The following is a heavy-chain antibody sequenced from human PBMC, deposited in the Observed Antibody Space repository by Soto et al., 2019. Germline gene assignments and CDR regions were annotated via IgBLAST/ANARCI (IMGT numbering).Heavy chain of an antibody. CDR3: ARPLARVKDIVVVPAATDAFDI. V-gene: IGHV4-59*11. CDR2: GYYSGST. Sequence: SETLSLTCTVSGTSMSGHFWSWMRQPPGKGLEWIGYGYYSGSTLYNPSLKSRVTISLDTSKNHFSLRLNSVTSADTAVYYCARPLARVKDIVVVPAATDAFDIWGQGTMVTVSS. D-gene: IGHD2-2*01. J-gene: IGHJ3*02. CDR1: GTSMSGHF.